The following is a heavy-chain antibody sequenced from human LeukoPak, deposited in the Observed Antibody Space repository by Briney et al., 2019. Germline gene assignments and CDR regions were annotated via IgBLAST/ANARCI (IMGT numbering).Heavy chain of an antibody. Sequence: PGGSLRLSCAASGFTFSSYAMSWVRQAPGKGLEWVSAISGSGGSTYYADSVKGRFTISGDNSKNTLYLQMNSLRAEDTAVYYCAKHSPNPVKQQLIPYDAFDIWGQGTMVTVSS. D-gene: IGHD6-13*01. CDR2: ISGSGGST. CDR3: AKHSPNPVKQQLIPYDAFDI. CDR1: GFTFSSYA. V-gene: IGHV3-23*01. J-gene: IGHJ3*02.